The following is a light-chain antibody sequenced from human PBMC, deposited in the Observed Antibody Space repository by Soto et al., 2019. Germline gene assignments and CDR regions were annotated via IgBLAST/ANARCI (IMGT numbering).Light chain of an antibody. V-gene: IGKV3-15*01. J-gene: IGKJ1*01. CDR1: QSVSSN. CDR2: GAS. CDR3: QQYNNWPPWT. Sequence: EIVMTQSPATLSVSPGERATLSCRASQSVSSNLAWYQQKPGQAPRLLIYGASTRATGTPARFSCSGSGTEFTLTISSLLSEDFAVYYCQQYNNWPPWTFGQGTKVEIK.